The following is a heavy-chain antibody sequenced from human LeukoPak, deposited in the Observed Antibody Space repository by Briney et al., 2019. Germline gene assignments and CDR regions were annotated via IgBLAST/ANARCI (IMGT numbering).Heavy chain of an antibody. CDR3: AKNHGYGQQGF. D-gene: IGHD5-18*01. CDR1: GFTFSSYA. Sequence: GGSLRLSCAASGFTFSSYAMSWVRQAPGKGLEWVSAISGSGGSTFYADSVKGRFTISRDNSKNTLYLQMNSLRAEDTAVFYCAKNHGYGQQGFWGQGTLVTVSS. J-gene: IGHJ4*02. CDR2: ISGSGGST. V-gene: IGHV3-23*01.